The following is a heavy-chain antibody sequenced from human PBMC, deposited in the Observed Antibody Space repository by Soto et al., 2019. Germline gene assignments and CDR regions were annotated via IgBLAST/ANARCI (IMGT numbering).Heavy chain of an antibody. CDR3: AKDAVSSDGVWLEHD. V-gene: IGHV3-23*01. CDR1: GFTFSDYA. Sequence: GGSLRLSCAASGFTFSDYAMIWVRQAPGKGLEWVSGLYGDGNGIHYADSVKGRFTISRDNYENSVYLQMNSLRVEDTAVYYCAKDAVSSDGVWLEHDWGQGAFVTVSS. D-gene: IGHD5-12*01. J-gene: IGHJ4*02. CDR2: LYGDGNGI.